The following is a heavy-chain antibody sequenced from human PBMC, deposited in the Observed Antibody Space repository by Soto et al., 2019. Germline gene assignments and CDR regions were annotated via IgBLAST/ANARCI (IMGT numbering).Heavy chain of an antibody. CDR1: GYTHTELS. Sequence: APVKVSCKVSGYTHTELSMHWVRQAPGKGLEWMGGFDPEDGETIYAQKFQGRVTMTEDTSTDTAYMELSSLRSEDTAVYYCATDRGEKYNWNPPGYWGQGTLVTVSS. D-gene: IGHD1-20*01. CDR2: FDPEDGET. V-gene: IGHV1-24*01. CDR3: ATDRGEKYNWNPPGY. J-gene: IGHJ4*02.